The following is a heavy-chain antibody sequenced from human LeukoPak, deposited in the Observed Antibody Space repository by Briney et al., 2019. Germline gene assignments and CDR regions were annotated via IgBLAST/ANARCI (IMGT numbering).Heavy chain of an antibody. Sequence: PSETLSLTCTVSGGSISSSSYYWGWIRQPPGKGLEWIGSIYYSGSTYYNPSLKSRVTISVDTSKNQFSLKLSSVTAADTAVYYCASIYYGDHEYFQHWGQGTLVTVSS. V-gene: IGHV4-39*01. CDR1: GGSISSSSYY. CDR2: IYYSGST. CDR3: ASIYYGDHEYFQH. D-gene: IGHD4-17*01. J-gene: IGHJ1*01.